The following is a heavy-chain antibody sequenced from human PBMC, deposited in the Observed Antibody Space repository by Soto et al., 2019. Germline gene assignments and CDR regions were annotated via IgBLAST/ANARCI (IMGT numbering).Heavy chain of an antibody. CDR2: IYHSGST. Sequence: SETLSLTCAVSGGSISSGGYSWSWIRQPPGKGLEWIGYIYHSGSTYYNPSLKSRVTISVDRSKNQFSLKLSSVTAADTAVYYCARGQYSYGPDYWGQGTLVTVSS. V-gene: IGHV4-30-2*01. D-gene: IGHD5-18*01. CDR1: GGSISSGGYS. CDR3: ARGQYSYGPDY. J-gene: IGHJ4*02.